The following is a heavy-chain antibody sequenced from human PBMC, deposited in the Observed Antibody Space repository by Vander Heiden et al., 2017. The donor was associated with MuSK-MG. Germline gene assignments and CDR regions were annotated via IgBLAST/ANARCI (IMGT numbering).Heavy chain of an antibody. CDR2: ISWNSGSI. Sequence: EVQLVESGGGLVQPGRSLRLSCAASGFTFDDYAMHLVRQAPGKGLEWVSGISWNSGSIGYADSVKGRFTISRDNAKNSLYLQMNSLRAEDTALYYCAKGAAGDEIDYWGQGTLVTVSS. J-gene: IGHJ4*02. CDR1: GFTFDDYA. CDR3: AKGAAGDEIDY. V-gene: IGHV3-9*01. D-gene: IGHD3-10*01.